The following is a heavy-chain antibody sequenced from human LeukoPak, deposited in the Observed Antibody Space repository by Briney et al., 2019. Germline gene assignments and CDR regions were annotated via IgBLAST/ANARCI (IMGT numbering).Heavy chain of an antibody. CDR2: MNPNSGNT. J-gene: IGHJ6*03. Sequence: GASVKVSCKASGYTFTSYDINWVRQATGQGLEWMGWMNPNSGNTGYAQKFQGRVTITRSTSISTAYMELSSLRSEDTAVYYCARAPSAVLLWFGMGNYYYMDVWGKGTTVTVSS. V-gene: IGHV1-8*01. CDR3: ARAPSAVLLWFGMGNYYYMDV. CDR1: GYTFTSYD. D-gene: IGHD3-10*01.